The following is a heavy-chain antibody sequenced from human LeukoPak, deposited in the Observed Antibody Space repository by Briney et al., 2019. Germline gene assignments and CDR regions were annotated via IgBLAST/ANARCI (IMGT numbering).Heavy chain of an antibody. CDR2: INPNSGDT. CDR3: ANTYPPAETNWFDP. J-gene: IGHJ5*02. V-gene: IGHV1-2*02. Sequence: GASVKVSCKASGYTFTGYYMHWVRQAPGQGREWMGWINPNSGDTNYAQKFQDRVTMTRDTSISTAYMELSRLRSDDTAVYYCANTYPPAETNWFDPWGQGTLVTVSS. CDR1: GYTFTGYY.